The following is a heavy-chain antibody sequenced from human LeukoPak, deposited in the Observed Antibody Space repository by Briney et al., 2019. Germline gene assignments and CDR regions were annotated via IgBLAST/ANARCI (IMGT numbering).Heavy chain of an antibody. CDR3: ARPSQYGSGTDYYFDS. J-gene: IGHJ4*02. Sequence: GGSLKLSCAASGFMFSGSPMHWVRQASGKGLEWVGHIRTKANNYATIYAASVKGRFTISRDDSKNTAYLQMNSLKTEDTAVYYCARPSQYGSGTDYYFDSWGQGTLVTVSS. V-gene: IGHV3-73*01. D-gene: IGHD3-10*01. CDR2: IRTKANNYAT. CDR1: GFMFSGSP.